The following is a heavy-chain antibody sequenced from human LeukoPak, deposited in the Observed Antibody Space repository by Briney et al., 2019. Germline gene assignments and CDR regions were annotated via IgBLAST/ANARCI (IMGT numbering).Heavy chain of an antibody. Sequence: ASVKVSCKASGYTFTSYGITRVRQAPGQGLEWMGWISAYNGNTNYAQKLQGRVTMTTDTSTSTAYMELRSLRSDDTAVYYCARAVSAAARLDYWGQGTLVTVSS. CDR3: ARAVSAAARLDY. D-gene: IGHD6-13*01. J-gene: IGHJ4*02. CDR2: ISAYNGNT. V-gene: IGHV1-18*01. CDR1: GYTFTSYG.